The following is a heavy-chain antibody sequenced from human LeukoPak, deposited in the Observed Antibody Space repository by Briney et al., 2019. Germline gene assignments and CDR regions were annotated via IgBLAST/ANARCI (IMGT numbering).Heavy chain of an antibody. CDR2: ISTDGGTT. Sequence: GGSLRLSCEVSGFTLSSHWMHWVRQSPGKGLVWVSRISTDGGTTNYADSVKGRFTISRDNAKNTLYVQMNSLRVEDTAVYYCIRGKWDIVVVSAGSNWFDTWGQGTLGTVSA. CDR1: GFTLSSHW. D-gene: IGHD2-2*01. V-gene: IGHV3-74*01. CDR3: IRGKWDIVVVSAGSNWFDT. J-gene: IGHJ5*02.